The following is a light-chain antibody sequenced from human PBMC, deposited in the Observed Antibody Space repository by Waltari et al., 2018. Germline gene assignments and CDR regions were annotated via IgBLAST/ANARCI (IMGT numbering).Light chain of an antibody. CDR3: QSSDSSGSYVL. CDR2: KDS. CDR1: TLPKEY. Sequence: SYGLTQAPSVSVSPGQTARITCSGDTLPKEYAYWYQQKSDQAPVLVIYKDSERPSGIPERFSGSRAGTTVALTINGVQAEDEAEYYCQSSDSSGSYVLFGGGTKLTVL. V-gene: IGLV3-25*03. J-gene: IGLJ3*02.